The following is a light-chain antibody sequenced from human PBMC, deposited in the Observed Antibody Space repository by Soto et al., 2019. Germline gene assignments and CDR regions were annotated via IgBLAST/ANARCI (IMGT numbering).Light chain of an antibody. J-gene: IGLJ2*01. CDR3: SSYTSSSTYVV. V-gene: IGLV2-14*02. CDR2: EDT. CDR1: SSDVGSYNL. Sequence: QSALTQPASVSGSPGQSITISCTGTSSDVGSYNLVSWYQQHPDKAPKLMIYEDTKRPSGVSNRFSGSKSGNTASLTISGLQAEDEADYYCSSYTSSSTYVVFGGGTQLTVL.